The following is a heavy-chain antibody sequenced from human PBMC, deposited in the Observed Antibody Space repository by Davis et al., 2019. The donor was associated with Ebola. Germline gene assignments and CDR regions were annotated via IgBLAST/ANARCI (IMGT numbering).Heavy chain of an antibody. Sequence: GSLRLSCAASGFSFSYYAMNWVRQAPGKGLDWVSFISSSSSYIYYADSVKGRFTISRDNAKNSLYLQMNSLRAEDTAVYYCARLEDSGWTHDYWGQGTLVTVSS. J-gene: IGHJ4*02. D-gene: IGHD6-19*01. CDR3: ARLEDSGWTHDY. CDR2: ISSSSSYI. CDR1: GFSFSYYA. V-gene: IGHV3-21*01.